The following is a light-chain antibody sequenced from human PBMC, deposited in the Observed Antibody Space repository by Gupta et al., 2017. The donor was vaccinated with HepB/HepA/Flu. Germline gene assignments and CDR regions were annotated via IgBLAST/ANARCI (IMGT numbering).Light chain of an antibody. CDR3: WSDTSRGKGV. CDR1: YNDVGGYDY. CDR2: DVR. V-gene: IGLV2-14*03. Sequence: SALPQPASVSGSPGQSITISCTGTYNDVGGYDYVSWYQQRPGFAPHLLIYDVRHRPADVSRRFSGSKSGNTASLTISGHEAADEADYYGWSDTSRGKGVFGTGTKVT. J-gene: IGLJ1*01.